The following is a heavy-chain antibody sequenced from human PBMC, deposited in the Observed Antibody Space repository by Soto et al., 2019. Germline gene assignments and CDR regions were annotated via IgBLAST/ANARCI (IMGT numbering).Heavy chain of an antibody. CDR1: GFTFSSYA. CDR2: ISYDGSNK. D-gene: IGHD1-1*01. J-gene: IGHJ4*02. Sequence: QVQLVESGGGVVQPGRSLRLSCAASGFTFSSYAMHWVRQAPGKGLEWVAVISYDGSNKYYADSVKGRFTISRDNSKNHLYLQMNSLRAEDTAVYYCARAPDDCSQNYYFDSWGQGTLVTVSS. CDR3: ARAPDDCSQNYYFDS. V-gene: IGHV3-30-3*01.